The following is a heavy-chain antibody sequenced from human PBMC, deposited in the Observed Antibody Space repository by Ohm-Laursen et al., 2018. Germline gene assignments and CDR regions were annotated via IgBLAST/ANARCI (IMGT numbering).Heavy chain of an antibody. V-gene: IGHV3-48*01. D-gene: IGHD5-12*01. Sequence: SLRLSCAASGFTFSSYSMNWVRQAPGKGLEWISYISNVVSVTWYADSVKGRFTVSRDNAKNSLYLQMTSLTAEDTAVYYCAREGGYDSPGNYYGMDVWGQGTTVTVSS. CDR2: ISNVVSVT. CDR1: GFTFSSYS. J-gene: IGHJ6*02. CDR3: AREGGYDSPGNYYGMDV.